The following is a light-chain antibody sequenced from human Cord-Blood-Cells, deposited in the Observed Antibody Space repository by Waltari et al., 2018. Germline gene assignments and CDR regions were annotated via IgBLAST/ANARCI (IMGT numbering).Light chain of an antibody. CDR3: SSYTSSSTLV. CDR1: SSEVGGFHY. J-gene: IGLJ1*01. V-gene: IGLV2-14*01. Sequence: QSALTQPASVSGSPGPSTTISCTGTSSEVGGFHYVSWYQPHPGKAPKLKIYGVSDRPSGVANRFSGSKSCNTASLTISGLRAEDEADYYCSSYTSSSTLVFGTGTKVTAL. CDR2: GVS.